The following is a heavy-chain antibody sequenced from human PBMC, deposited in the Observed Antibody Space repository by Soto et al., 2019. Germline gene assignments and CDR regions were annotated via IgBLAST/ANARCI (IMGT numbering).Heavy chain of an antibody. CDR1: GGSLSSYY. J-gene: IGHJ4*02. CDR2: IYYSGST. V-gene: IGHV4-59*01. Sequence: SETLSLTCVVSGGSLSSYYWSWIRQPPGKGLEWIGYIYYSGSTNYNPSLKSRVTISVDTSKNQFSLKLSSVTAADTAVYYCARDKITGIFDYWGQGTLVTVSS. D-gene: IGHD2-8*02. CDR3: ARDKITGIFDY.